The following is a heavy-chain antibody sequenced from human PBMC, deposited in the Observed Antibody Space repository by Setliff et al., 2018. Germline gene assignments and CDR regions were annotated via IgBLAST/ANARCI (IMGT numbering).Heavy chain of an antibody. CDR2: IYNSGTT. CDR3: AGRDYSGGDS. CDR1: GDSISSTSYQ. D-gene: IGHD4-4*01. Sequence: SETLSLTCTVSGDSISSTSYQWGWVRQPPGKGLEWIGSIYNSGTTNYNPSLKSRVTISADTSNNSFSLNLFSVTAADTAVYYCAGRDYSGGDSWGHGTLVTVSS. J-gene: IGHJ5*01. V-gene: IGHV4-39*02.